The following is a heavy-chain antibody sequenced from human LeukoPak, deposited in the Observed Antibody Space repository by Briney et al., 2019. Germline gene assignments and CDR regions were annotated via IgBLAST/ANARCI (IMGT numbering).Heavy chain of an antibody. Sequence: GASVKVSFKASGYTFTSYYMHWVRQAPGQGLEWMGIINPSGGSTSYAQKSQGRVTMTRDTSTSTVYMELSSLRSEDTAVYYCARKAAMVPSLDYWGQGTLVTVSS. CDR3: ARKAAMVPSLDY. D-gene: IGHD5-18*01. CDR1: GYTFTSYY. CDR2: INPSGGST. V-gene: IGHV1-46*01. J-gene: IGHJ4*02.